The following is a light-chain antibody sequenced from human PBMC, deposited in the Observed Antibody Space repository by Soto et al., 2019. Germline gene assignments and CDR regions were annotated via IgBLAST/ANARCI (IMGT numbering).Light chain of an antibody. J-gene: IGLJ1*01. CDR3: QSYDSSLSAYV. CDR1: SSNIGNNA. CDR2: DNR. V-gene: IGLV1-40*01. Sequence: QSVLTQPPSVSEAPRQRVTISCSGSSSNIGNNAVNWYQQLPGKAPKLLIYDNRNRPSGVPDRFSGSKSGTSASLAITGLQAEDEADYYCQSYDSSLSAYVFGTGTKVTVL.